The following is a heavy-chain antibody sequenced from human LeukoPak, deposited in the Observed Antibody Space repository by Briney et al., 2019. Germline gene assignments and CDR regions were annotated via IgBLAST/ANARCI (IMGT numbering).Heavy chain of an antibody. CDR3: TRARGSVFTMVRGVLYYFDY. CDR2: IDYDGGSG. J-gene: IGHJ4*02. D-gene: IGHD3-10*01. V-gene: IGHV3-23*01. CDR1: GFTLSSYE. Sequence: GGSLRLSCTVSGFTLSSYEMSWIRQTPGKGLEWVSSIDYDGGSGHYADSVKGRFTISRDNSNNTLFLHLNSLRGEDTAVYYCTRARGSVFTMVRGVLYYFDYWGQGTLVTVSS.